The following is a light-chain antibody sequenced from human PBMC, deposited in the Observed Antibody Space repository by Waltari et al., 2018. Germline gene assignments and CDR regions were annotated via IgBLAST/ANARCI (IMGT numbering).Light chain of an antibody. CDR2: RNN. V-gene: IGLV10-54*04. J-gene: IGLJ3*02. Sequence: QAGLTPPPSVSADLRQTATLTCTRNSNNVDNHVAPSLQPHQGRPPKLVSYRNNTRPSGISERFSASRSGNTASLTISELQPEDETDYYCSAWDSGLTVWLFGGGTKLTVL. CDR1: SNNVDNHV. CDR3: SAWDSGLTVWL.